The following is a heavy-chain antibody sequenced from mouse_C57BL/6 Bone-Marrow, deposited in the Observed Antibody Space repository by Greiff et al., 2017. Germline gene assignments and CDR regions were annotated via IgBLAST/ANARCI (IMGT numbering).Heavy chain of an antibody. CDR1: GFSFNTYA. D-gene: IGHD2-4*01. Sequence: EVQVVESGGGLVQPKGSLKLSCAASGFSFNTYAMNWVRQAPGKGLEWVARIRSKSNNYATYYADSVKDRFTISSDDSESMLYLQMNNLKTEDTAMYYCVLTPYYDEFAYWGQGTLVTVSA. V-gene: IGHV10-1*01. CDR3: VLTPYYDEFAY. CDR2: IRSKSNNYAT. J-gene: IGHJ3*01.